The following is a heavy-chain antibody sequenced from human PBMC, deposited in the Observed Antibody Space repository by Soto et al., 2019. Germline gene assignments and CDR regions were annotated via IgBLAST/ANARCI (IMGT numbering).Heavy chain of an antibody. Sequence: SVGSLRLSCAASGFTFSSYVMSLVRQAPGKGLEWVSAISGSGGNTYYADSVKGRFTISRDNSKNTLFLQMNSLRAEDTALYFCAKEMGDYYDSSGSWFDPWGQGTVVTVSS. CDR2: ISGSGGNT. CDR1: GFTFSSYV. D-gene: IGHD3-22*01. V-gene: IGHV3-23*01. J-gene: IGHJ5*02. CDR3: AKEMGDYYDSSGSWFDP.